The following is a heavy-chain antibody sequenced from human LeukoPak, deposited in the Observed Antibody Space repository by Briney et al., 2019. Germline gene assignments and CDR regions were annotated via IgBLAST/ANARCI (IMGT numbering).Heavy chain of an antibody. J-gene: IGHJ6*03. V-gene: IGHV3-21*04. Sequence: GGSLRLSCAASGFTFSSYSMNWVRQAPGKGLEWVSSISSSSSYIYYADSVKGRFTISRDHAKNTLYLQMNSLRVEDTALYHCARTKVGGHYYYYYMDVWGKGTTVTVSS. CDR2: ISSSSSYI. CDR1: GFTFSSYS. CDR3: ARTKVGGHYYYYYMDV. D-gene: IGHD1-26*01.